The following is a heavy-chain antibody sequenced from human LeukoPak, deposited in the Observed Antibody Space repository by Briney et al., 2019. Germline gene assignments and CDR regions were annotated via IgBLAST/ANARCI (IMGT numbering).Heavy chain of an antibody. V-gene: IGHV3-48*02. Sequence: GGSLRLSCAASGFTFSSYTMNWVRQAPGKGLQWVSTVSASSDIHYSDSVKGRFTISRDNARNSLYLQMNSLRDEDTAVYYCVYGDNRGYWGQGTLVTVSS. CDR3: VYGDNRGY. J-gene: IGHJ4*02. CDR2: VSASSDI. D-gene: IGHD4-17*01. CDR1: GFTFSSYT.